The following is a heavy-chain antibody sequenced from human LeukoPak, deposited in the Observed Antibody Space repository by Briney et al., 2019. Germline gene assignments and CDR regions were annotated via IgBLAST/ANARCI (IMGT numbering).Heavy chain of an antibody. CDR3: ARVNGDYYDSSGYDDY. Sequence: ASVKVSCKASGYTFTGYYMHWVRQAPGQGLEWMGWINPNSGGTNYAQKFQGRVTMTRDTSISTAYMELSRLRSEDTAVYYCARVNGDYYDSSGYDDYWGQGTLVTVSS. J-gene: IGHJ4*02. CDR1: GYTFTGYY. D-gene: IGHD3-22*01. CDR2: INPNSGGT. V-gene: IGHV1-2*02.